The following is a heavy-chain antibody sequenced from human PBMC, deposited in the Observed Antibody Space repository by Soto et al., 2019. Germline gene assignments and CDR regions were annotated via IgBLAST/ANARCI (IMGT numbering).Heavy chain of an antibody. CDR1: SGSISSSNW. CDR3: ARVAAGNSLLEFDY. D-gene: IGHD6-13*01. CDR2: IYHSGST. V-gene: IGHV4-4*02. J-gene: IGHJ4*02. Sequence: QVQLQESGPGLVKPSGTLSLTCAVSSGSISSSNWWSWVRQPPGKGLEWIGEIYHSGSTNYNPSLNGRVTISVDKSKNQFSLKLSSVTAADTAVYYCARVAAGNSLLEFDYWGQGTLVTVSS.